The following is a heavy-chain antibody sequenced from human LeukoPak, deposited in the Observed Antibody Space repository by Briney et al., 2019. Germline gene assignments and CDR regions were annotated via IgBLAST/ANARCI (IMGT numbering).Heavy chain of an antibody. D-gene: IGHD3-16*01. CDR2: ISSSSSTI. CDR1: GFTFSSYS. V-gene: IGHV3-48*01. J-gene: IGHJ4*02. CDR3: ARVFGGSRISEN. Sequence: GGSLRLSXAASGFTFSSYSMNWVRQAPGKGLEWVSYISSSSSTIYYADSVKGRFTISRDNAKNSLYLQMNSLRADDTAVYYCARVFGGSRISENWGQGTLVTVSS.